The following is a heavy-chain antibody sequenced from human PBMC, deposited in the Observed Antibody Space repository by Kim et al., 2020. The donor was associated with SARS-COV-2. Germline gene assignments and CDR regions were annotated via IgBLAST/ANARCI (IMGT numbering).Heavy chain of an antibody. CDR2: INHSGST. V-gene: IGHV4-34*01. CDR3: ARGRYYYDSSGTISGYYFDY. D-gene: IGHD3-22*01. J-gene: IGHJ4*02. Sequence: SETLSLTCAVYGGSFSGYYWSWIRQPPGKGLEWIGEINHSGSTNYNPSLKSRVTISVDTSKNQFSLKLSSVTAADTAVYYCARGRYYYDSSGTISGYYFDYWGQGTLVTVSS. CDR1: GGSFSGYY.